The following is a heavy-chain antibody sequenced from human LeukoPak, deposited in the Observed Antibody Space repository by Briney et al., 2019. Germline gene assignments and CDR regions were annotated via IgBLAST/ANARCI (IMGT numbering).Heavy chain of an antibody. Sequence: SVKVSCKASGGTFRTYPISWVRQAPGQGLEWMGGLTHIFRRTNYTQKFQERLIITTGESYSTAYMELRDLRSDDTALYYCATSGSGRSWDWFAPWGQGTLVIVSS. CDR3: ATSGSGRSWDWFAP. CDR2: LTHIFRRT. V-gene: IGHV1-69*05. CDR1: GGTFRTYP. D-gene: IGHD3-10*01. J-gene: IGHJ5*02.